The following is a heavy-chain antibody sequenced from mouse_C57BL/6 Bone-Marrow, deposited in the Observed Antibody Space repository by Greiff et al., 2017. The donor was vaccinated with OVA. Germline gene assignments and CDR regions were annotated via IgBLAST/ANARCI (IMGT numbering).Heavy chain of an antibody. CDR3: ARAYYYGSSYGFAY. V-gene: IGHV1-81*01. J-gene: IGHJ3*01. D-gene: IGHD1-1*01. Sequence: QVQLQQSGAELARPGASVKLSCKASGYTFTSYGISWVKQRTGQGLEWIGAIYPRSGNTYYNEKFKGKATLTADKSSSTAYMELRSLTSEDSAVYFCARAYYYGSSYGFAYWGQGTLVTVSA. CDR1: GYTFTSYG. CDR2: IYPRSGNT.